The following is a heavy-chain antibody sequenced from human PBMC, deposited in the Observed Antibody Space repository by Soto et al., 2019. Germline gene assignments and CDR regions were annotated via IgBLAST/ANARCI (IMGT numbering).Heavy chain of an antibody. D-gene: IGHD3-3*01. J-gene: IGHJ4*02. Sequence: PGGSLRLSCAASGFTFSYYAMHWVRQAPGKGLEYVSAISSNGGSTYYANSVKGRFTISRDNSKNTLYLQMNSLRTEDTAAYYCARALDFWSAYFDYWGQGSLVTVSS. CDR3: ARALDFWSAYFDY. CDR1: GFTFSYYA. V-gene: IGHV3-64*01. CDR2: ISSNGGST.